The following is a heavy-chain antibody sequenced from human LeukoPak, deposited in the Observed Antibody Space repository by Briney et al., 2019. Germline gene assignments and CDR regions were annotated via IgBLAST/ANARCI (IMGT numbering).Heavy chain of an antibody. CDR3: ARNPTYYGSGPGYFDY. CDR2: INHSGST. V-gene: IGHV4-34*01. Sequence: SETLSLTCAVYGGSFSGYYWSWIRQPPGKGLEWIGEINHSGSTNYNPSLKSRVTISVDTSKNQFSLKLSSVTAADTAVYYCARNPTYYGSGPGYFDYWGQGTLVTVSS. D-gene: IGHD3-10*01. J-gene: IGHJ4*02. CDR1: GGSFSGYY.